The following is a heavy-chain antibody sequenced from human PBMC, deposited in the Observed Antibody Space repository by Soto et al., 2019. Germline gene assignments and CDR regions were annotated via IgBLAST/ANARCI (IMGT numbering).Heavy chain of an antibody. CDR1: GFTFSSYS. CDR3: AREEYYYDSSGYLFDY. D-gene: IGHD3-22*01. Sequence: PGGSLRLSCAASGFTFSSYSMNWVRQAPGKGLEWVSSISSSSSYIYYADSVKGRFTISRDNAKNSLYLQMNSLRAEDTAVYYCAREEYYYDSSGYLFDYWGQGTLVTVSS. CDR2: ISSSSSYI. V-gene: IGHV3-21*01. J-gene: IGHJ4*02.